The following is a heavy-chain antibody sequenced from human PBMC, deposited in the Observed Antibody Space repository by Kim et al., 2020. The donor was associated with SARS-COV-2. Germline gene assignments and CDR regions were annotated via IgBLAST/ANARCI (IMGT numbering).Heavy chain of an antibody. CDR1: GGSISSSSYY. CDR3: ARLVAYGSGFDY. D-gene: IGHD3-10*01. Sequence: SETLSLTCTVSGGSISSSSYYWGWIRQPPGKGLEWIGSIYYSGSTYYNPSLKSRVTISVDTSKNQFSLKLSSVTAADTAVYYCARLVAYGSGFDYWGQGTLVTVSS. V-gene: IGHV4-39*01. CDR2: IYYSGST. J-gene: IGHJ4*02.